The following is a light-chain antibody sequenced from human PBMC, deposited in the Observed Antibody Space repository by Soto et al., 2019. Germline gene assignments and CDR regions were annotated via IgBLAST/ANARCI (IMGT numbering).Light chain of an antibody. CDR3: QHYYNYPRT. Sequence: AIRMTQSPSSLSASTGDRVTIACRASQDIGTYLAWYQQKPGKAPKLLIYAASSLQSGVPSRFSGSGSGTDFTLTISWLQSEDFATYYCQHYYNYPRTFGQGTKVNIK. CDR2: AAS. CDR1: QDIGTY. J-gene: IGKJ1*01. V-gene: IGKV1-8*01.